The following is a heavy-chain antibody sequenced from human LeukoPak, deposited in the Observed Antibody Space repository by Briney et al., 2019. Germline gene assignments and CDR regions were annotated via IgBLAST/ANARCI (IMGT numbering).Heavy chain of an antibody. J-gene: IGHJ5*02. Sequence: PSETLSLTCTVSGGSISSSSYYWGWIRQPPGKGLEWIGSIYYSGSTYYNPSLKSRVTISVDTSKNQFSLKLSSVTAADTAVYYCARAVDYRFDPWGQGTLVTVSS. D-gene: IGHD4-11*01. V-gene: IGHV4-39*07. CDR3: ARAVDYRFDP. CDR1: GGSISSSSYY. CDR2: IYYSGST.